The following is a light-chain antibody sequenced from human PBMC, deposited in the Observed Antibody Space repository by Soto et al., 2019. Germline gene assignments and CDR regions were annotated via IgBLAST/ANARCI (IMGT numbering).Light chain of an antibody. Sequence: QSVLTQPPSVSGAPGQSVTISCTGNSSNIGAGYDVHWYQQLPGKAPKLLIHSNNQRPSGVPDRFSGSKSGTSASLAISGLQSEDEADYYCATWDDSLNAYVFGTGTKLTVL. CDR3: ATWDDSLNAYV. J-gene: IGLJ1*01. V-gene: IGLV1-40*01. CDR2: SNN. CDR1: SSNIGAGYD.